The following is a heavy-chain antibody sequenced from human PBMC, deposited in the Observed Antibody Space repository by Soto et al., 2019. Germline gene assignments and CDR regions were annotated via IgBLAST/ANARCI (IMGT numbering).Heavy chain of an antibody. CDR2: INGKRECVTI. Sequence: EVQLVESGGDLVQPGGSLTLSCAASGVAFSDTWMSWVRQTLGKGLEWIARINGKRECVTIDYAAPVKGRFTISRDASRQMVFLQLESLKIEDTAVYYCTTDPRYWGQGTLVTVSS. V-gene: IGHV3-15*01. CDR1: GVAFSDTW. J-gene: IGHJ4*02. D-gene: IGHD3-16*02. CDR3: TTDPRY.